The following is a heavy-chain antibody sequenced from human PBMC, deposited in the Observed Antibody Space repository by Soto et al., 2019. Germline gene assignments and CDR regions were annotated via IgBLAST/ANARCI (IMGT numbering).Heavy chain of an antibody. CDR1: GYTFTSYG. CDR3: ARDLTEVAAAGFFDY. CDR2: ISAYNGNT. V-gene: IGHV1-18*01. D-gene: IGHD6-13*01. J-gene: IGHJ4*02. Sequence: QVQLVQSGAEVKKPGASVKVSCKASGYTFTSYGISWVRQAPGQGLEWMGWISAYNGNTNYAQKLQGRVTMTPETSTSTAYMQLRSLRSDDTPVYYCARDLTEVAAAGFFDYWGQGTLVTVSS.